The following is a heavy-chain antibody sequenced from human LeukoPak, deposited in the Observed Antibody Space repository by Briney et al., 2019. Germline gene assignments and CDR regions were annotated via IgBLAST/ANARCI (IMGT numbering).Heavy chain of an antibody. Sequence: QSGGSLRLSCAASGFTFSDHYMDWVRQAPGKGLEWVGRTRNKANSYTTEYAASVKGRFTISRDDSKNSVYLQMNSLETEDTAVYYCARSSSSWYPLFDYWGQGTLVTVSS. D-gene: IGHD6-13*01. V-gene: IGHV3-72*01. CDR3: ARSSSSWYPLFDY. CDR1: GFTFSDHY. J-gene: IGHJ4*02. CDR2: TRNKANSYTT.